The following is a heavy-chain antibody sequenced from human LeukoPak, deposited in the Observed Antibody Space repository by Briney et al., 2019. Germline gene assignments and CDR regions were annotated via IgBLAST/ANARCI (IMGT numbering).Heavy chain of an antibody. CDR1: GFTFSSNW. Sequence: GGSLRLSCAASGFTFSSNWIHWVRQAPGKGLVWVSRINEDGSTTNYADSVKGRFTISRDNAKNTLYLQMNSLRAEDTAVYYCANSARLGTFDYLGQGTLVTVSS. J-gene: IGHJ4*02. D-gene: IGHD7-27*01. CDR3: ANSARLGTFDY. V-gene: IGHV3-74*01. CDR2: INEDGSTT.